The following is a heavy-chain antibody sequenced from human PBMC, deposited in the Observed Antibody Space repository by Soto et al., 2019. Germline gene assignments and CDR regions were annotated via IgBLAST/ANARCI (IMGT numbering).Heavy chain of an antibody. J-gene: IGHJ5*01. V-gene: IGHV3-48*02. CDR2: ISTTSFTI. CDR3: ARDRCYDGTCYSASDS. Sequence: GGSLRLSCAASGFRFSTYDMDWLRQAPGKGPEWIAHISTTSFTIYYADSVKGRLTISRDNARNSLYLEMNSLRDEDTAVYYCARDRCYDGTCYSASDSWGQGTLVTVSS. CDR1: GFRFSTYD. D-gene: IGHD2-15*01.